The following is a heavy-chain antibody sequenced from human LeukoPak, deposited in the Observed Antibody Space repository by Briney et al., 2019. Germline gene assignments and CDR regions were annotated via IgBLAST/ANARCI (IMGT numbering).Heavy chain of an antibody. CDR2: ISGDSTYI. Sequence: GGSLRLSCAASGFTFASYSMNWVRQAPGKGLDWVSSISGDSTYIYNAGSVKGRFTIYRDNAQASLYLQMISLRADDTAVYYCARVSGRLERQSDLDYWGQGTLVIVSS. V-gene: IGHV3-21*01. CDR3: ARVSGRLERQSDLDY. CDR1: GFTFASYS. D-gene: IGHD1-1*01. J-gene: IGHJ4*02.